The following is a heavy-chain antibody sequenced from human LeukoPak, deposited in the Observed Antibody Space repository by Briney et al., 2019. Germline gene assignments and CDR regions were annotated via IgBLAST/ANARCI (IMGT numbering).Heavy chain of an antibody. V-gene: IGHV3-30*18. CDR2: ISYDGSNK. Sequence: GGSLRLSCAASGFTFSSYGMHWVRQAPGKGLEWVAVISYDGSNKYYADSVKGRFTISRDNSKNTLYLQMNSLRAEDTAVYYCAKGGFYYDSKLTRDGYYGMDVWSQGTTVTVSS. CDR1: GFTFSSYG. J-gene: IGHJ6*02. CDR3: AKGGFYYDSKLTRDGYYGMDV. D-gene: IGHD3-22*01.